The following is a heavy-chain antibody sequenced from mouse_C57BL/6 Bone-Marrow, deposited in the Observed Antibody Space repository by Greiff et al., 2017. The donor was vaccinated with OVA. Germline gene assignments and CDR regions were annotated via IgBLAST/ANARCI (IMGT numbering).Heavy chain of an antibody. CDR2: IDPSDSYT. V-gene: IGHV1-69*01. J-gene: IGHJ4*01. CDR1: GYTFTSYW. CDR3: ARGSYGNYRDYYAMDY. D-gene: IGHD2-1*01. Sequence: VQLQQSGAELVMPGASVKLSCKASGYTFTSYWMHWVKQRPGQGLEWIGEIDPSDSYTNYNQKFKGKSTLTVDKSSSTAYMQLSSLTSEDSAVYYCARGSYGNYRDYYAMDYWGQGTSVTVSS.